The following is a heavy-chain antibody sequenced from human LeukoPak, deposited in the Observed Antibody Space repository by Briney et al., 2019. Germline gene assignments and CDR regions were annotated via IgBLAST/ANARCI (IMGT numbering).Heavy chain of an antibody. Sequence: SETLSLTCTVSGGSISSGSYYWGWIRQPPGKGLEWIGSIYYSGSTYYNPSLKSRVTISVDTSKNQFSLKLSSVTAADTAVYYCARDGFLVPAATWVVVAAAIGGAFDIWGQGTMVTVSS. CDR2: IYYSGST. V-gene: IGHV4-39*07. CDR1: GGSISSGSYY. CDR3: ARDGFLVPAATWVVVAAAIGGAFDI. D-gene: IGHD2-2*01. J-gene: IGHJ3*02.